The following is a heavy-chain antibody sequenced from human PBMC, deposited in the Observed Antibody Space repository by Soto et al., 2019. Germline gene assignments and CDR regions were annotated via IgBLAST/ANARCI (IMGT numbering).Heavy chain of an antibody. CDR1: GFTFSSYA. CDR2: ISGSGGST. CDR3: AKDVRDTAIVVVVAALPPDY. Sequence: GGSLRLSCAASGFTFSSYAMSWVRQAPGKGLEWVSAISGSGGSTYYADSVKGRFTISRDNSKNTLYLQMNSLRAEDTAVYYCAKDVRDTAIVVVVAALPPDYWGQGTLVTVSS. D-gene: IGHD2-15*01. V-gene: IGHV3-23*01. J-gene: IGHJ4*02.